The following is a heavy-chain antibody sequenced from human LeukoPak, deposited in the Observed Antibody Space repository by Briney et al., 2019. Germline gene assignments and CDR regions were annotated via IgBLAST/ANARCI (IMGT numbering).Heavy chain of an antibody. Sequence: SETLSLTCTVSGGSISSSSYYWGWIRQPPGKGLEWIGSIYYSGSTYYNPSLKSRVTISVDTSKNQFSLKLSSVTAADTAAYYCASHAEGYSYLYYFDYWGQGTLVTVSS. CDR1: GGSISSSSYY. CDR2: IYYSGST. D-gene: IGHD5-18*01. CDR3: ASHAEGYSYLYYFDY. V-gene: IGHV4-39*01. J-gene: IGHJ4*02.